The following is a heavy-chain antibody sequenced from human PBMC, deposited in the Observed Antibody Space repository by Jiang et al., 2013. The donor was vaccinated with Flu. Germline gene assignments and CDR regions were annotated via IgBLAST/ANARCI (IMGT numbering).Heavy chain of an antibody. CDR3: SRVAPTETTDTEYFQH. Sequence: GPGLVKPSQTLSLICTVSGDSISSSGYYWGWIRQHPGKGLEWIGQIFSSGSTYYNPSLRSRVTISVDTSKNQFSLRLSSVTAADTGVYFCSRVAPTETTDTEYFQHWGQGTLASVSS. CDR1: GDSISSSGYY. V-gene: IGHV4-31*03. CDR2: IFSSGST. J-gene: IGHJ1*01. D-gene: IGHD4-17*01.